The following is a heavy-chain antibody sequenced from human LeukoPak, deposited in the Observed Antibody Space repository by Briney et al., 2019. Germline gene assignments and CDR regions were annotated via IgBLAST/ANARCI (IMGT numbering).Heavy chain of an antibody. J-gene: IGHJ4*02. CDR1: GDSITSNTYY. D-gene: IGHD5-24*01. CDR2: IHYTGSA. V-gene: IGHV4-39*07. Sequence: SGTLSLTCTVSGDSITSNTYYWAWIRQPPGKGLEWIGTIHYTGSAYYNSSLKSRVTISVDTSKNQFSLNLNSVTAADTAVYYCVRCRGLQFGNFDYWGQGTLVTVSS. CDR3: VRCRGLQFGNFDY.